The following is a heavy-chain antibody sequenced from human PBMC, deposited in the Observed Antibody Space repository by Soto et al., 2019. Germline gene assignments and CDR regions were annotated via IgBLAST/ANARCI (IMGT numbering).Heavy chain of an antibody. CDR3: ARMRNTYYDILTGYSTLYYYYGMDV. Sequence: SVKVSCKASGGTFSSYAISWVRQAPGQGLEWMGGIIPIFGTANYAQKFQGRVTITADESTSTAYMELSSLRSEDTAVYYCARMRNTYYDILTGYSTLYYYYGMDVWGQGTTVTVS. J-gene: IGHJ6*02. CDR1: GGTFSSYA. D-gene: IGHD3-9*01. CDR2: IIPIFGTA. V-gene: IGHV1-69*13.